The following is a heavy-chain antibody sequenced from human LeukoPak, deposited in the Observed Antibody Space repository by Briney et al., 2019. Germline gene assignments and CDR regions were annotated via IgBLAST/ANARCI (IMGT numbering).Heavy chain of an antibody. Sequence: SETLSLTCAVYGGSCSGYYWSWIRQPPGKGLEWIGEINHSGSTNYNPSLKSRVTLSVDTSKNQFSLKLSSVTAADTAVYYCAAGSNSGQYALNYWGQGTLVTVSS. J-gene: IGHJ4*02. D-gene: IGHD6-19*01. CDR1: GGSCSGYY. V-gene: IGHV4-34*01. CDR2: INHSGST. CDR3: AAGSNSGQYALNY.